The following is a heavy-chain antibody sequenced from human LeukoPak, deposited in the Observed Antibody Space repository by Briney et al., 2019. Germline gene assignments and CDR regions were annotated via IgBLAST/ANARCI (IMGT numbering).Heavy chain of an antibody. CDR1: GGTFSSYA. CDR2: IIPIFGTA. Sequence: GSSVTVSCKASGGTFSSYAISWVRGAPGQGHGCGVGIIPIFGTANYAQKFQGRVTITAGESTSTAYMELSSLRSEDTAVYCCARDPRPLGYCSGGSCLNPWFDLWGQGTLVTVSS. D-gene: IGHD2-15*01. J-gene: IGHJ5*02. V-gene: IGHV1-69*01. CDR3: ARDPRPLGYCSGGSCLNPWFDL.